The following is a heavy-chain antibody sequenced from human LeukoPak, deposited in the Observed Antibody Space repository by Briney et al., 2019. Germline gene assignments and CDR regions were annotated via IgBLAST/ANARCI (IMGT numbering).Heavy chain of an antibody. J-gene: IGHJ4*02. V-gene: IGHV4-59*01. CDR1: GGSISNYY. CDR2: IYYSGST. Sequence: SETLSLTYTFSGGSISNYYWSWVRQPPGKGLEWIGYIYYSGSTDYNPSLKSRVTISIDTSKNHFSLRLSSVTAADTASYYCARGYAYGPNYYFDYWGQGTLVTVS. CDR3: ARGYAYGPNYYFDY. D-gene: IGHD5-18*01.